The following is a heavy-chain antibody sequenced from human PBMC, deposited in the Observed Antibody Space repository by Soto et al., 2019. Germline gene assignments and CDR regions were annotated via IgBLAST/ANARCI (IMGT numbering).Heavy chain of an antibody. CDR2: IWSDGSNE. CDR3: ARQGVDYYYGLDV. V-gene: IGHV3-33*01. CDR1: GFTFSSYD. D-gene: IGHD3-16*01. J-gene: IGHJ6*02. Sequence: QVQLVESGGGVVQPGRSLRLSCVASGFTFSSYDMQWVRQAPGKGLEGVAAIWSDGSNEYYADSVKGRFSISRDNSKNTQYLKMNSLRVEDTAVYYCARQGVDYYYGLDVWGQGTTVTVSS.